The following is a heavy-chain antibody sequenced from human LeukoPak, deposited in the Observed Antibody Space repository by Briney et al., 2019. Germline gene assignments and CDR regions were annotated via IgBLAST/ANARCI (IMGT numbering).Heavy chain of an antibody. CDR1: GYTFTAYY. D-gene: IGHD5-24*01. CDR3: ARGDVYNDY. V-gene: IGHV1-2*02. CDR2: INPNSGGT. J-gene: IGHJ4*02. Sequence: ASVTVSCKASGYTFTAYYMYWVRQAPGQGLEWMGWINPNSGGTNYAQKFQGRVTMTRDTSISTAYLELSSLTSDDTAVYYCARGDVYNDYWGQGTLVTVSS.